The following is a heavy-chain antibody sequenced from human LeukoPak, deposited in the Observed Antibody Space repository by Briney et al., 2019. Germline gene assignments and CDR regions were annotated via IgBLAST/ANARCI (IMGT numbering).Heavy chain of an antibody. J-gene: IGHJ4*02. CDR2: ISGRGDTT. CDR1: GFTFSSYA. D-gene: IGHD3-16*01. Sequence: PGGSLRLSCAASGFTFSSYAMTWVRQAPGKGLECVASISGRGDTTYYADSVKGRFTISRDNSRNTLYLQMNSLRAEDTALYYCARLPTGEQPENYWGQGTLVTVSS. CDR3: ARLPTGEQPENY. V-gene: IGHV3-23*01.